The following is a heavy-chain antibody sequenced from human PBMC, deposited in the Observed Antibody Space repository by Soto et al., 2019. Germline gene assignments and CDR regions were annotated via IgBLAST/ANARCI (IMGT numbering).Heavy chain of an antibody. D-gene: IGHD6-19*01. CDR3: ARGRYSKGWYYFDY. CDR1: GFTFSDYA. Sequence: QVQLVESGGGVVQPGMSLRLSCAASGFTFSDYAMDWVRQAPGKGLEWVALTSHDERKISYADSVKGRFTISRGNSENTLYLQMYSLRAEDTAVYYCARGRYSKGWYYFDYWGQGTLVTVSS. CDR2: TSHDERKI. J-gene: IGHJ4*02. V-gene: IGHV3-33*01.